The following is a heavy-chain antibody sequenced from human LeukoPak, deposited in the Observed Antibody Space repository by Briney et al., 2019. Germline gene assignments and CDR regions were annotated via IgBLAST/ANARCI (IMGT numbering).Heavy chain of an antibody. CDR3: VKERLGGNYGDYAVDY. Sequence: GGTLTLSCAASGFTFTSYAMGWVRQAPGKGLDWVSSVSGSGDGTYYADSVKGRFTISRDNSKKTLDLHMDSLRAEDTAVYYCVKERLGGNYGDYAVDYWGQGTMVAVSS. J-gene: IGHJ4*02. CDR2: VSGSGDGT. V-gene: IGHV3-23*01. D-gene: IGHD4-17*01. CDR1: GFTFTSYA.